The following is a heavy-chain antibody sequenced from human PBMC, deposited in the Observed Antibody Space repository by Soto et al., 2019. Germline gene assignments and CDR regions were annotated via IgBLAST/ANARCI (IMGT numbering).Heavy chain of an antibody. CDR1: GYTFTSYY. Sequence: ASVKVSCKASGYTFTSYYMHWVRQAPGQGLEWMGIINPSGGSTSYAQKFQGRVTMTRDTSTSTVYMELSSLRSEDTAVYYCARVDIVATRDGRDYGMDVWGQGTTVTVSS. J-gene: IGHJ6*02. CDR2: INPSGGST. D-gene: IGHD5-12*01. CDR3: ARVDIVATRDGRDYGMDV. V-gene: IGHV1-46*01.